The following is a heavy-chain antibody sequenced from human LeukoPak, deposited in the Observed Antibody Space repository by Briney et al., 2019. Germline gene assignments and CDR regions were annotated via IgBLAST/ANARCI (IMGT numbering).Heavy chain of an antibody. Sequence: PGGSLRLSCAAAGFTFSSYEMHWVRQAPGNWLDWVSYISSSGSTIYYADSVKGRFTISRDNAKNSLYLQMNSLRAEDTAVYYCARNSEYGSSWNYYYYMDVWGKGTTVTVSS. V-gene: IGHV3-48*03. D-gene: IGHD6-6*01. CDR2: ISSSGSTI. J-gene: IGHJ6*03. CDR3: ARNSEYGSSWNYYYYMDV. CDR1: GFTFSSYE.